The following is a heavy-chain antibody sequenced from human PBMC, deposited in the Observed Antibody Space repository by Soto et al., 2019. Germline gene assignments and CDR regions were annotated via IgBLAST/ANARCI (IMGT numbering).Heavy chain of an antibody. CDR1: GGSIASCDW. Sequence: SETLSLTCAVSGGSIASCDWWNWVRQTPEKGLEWIGETFHEGNINYNPSLKSRVTISVDTSKNQFSLKLSSVTAADTAVYYCAREWPRWYSGYDVKFDYWGQGTLVTVSS. V-gene: IGHV4-4*02. CDR3: AREWPRWYSGYDVKFDY. J-gene: IGHJ4*02. D-gene: IGHD5-12*01. CDR2: TFHEGNI.